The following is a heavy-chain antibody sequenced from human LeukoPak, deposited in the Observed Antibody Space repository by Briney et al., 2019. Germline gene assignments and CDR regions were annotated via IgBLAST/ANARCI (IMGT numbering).Heavy chain of an antibody. CDR3: ARGGSYYYYFDY. V-gene: IGHV3-21*01. CDR2: ISSSSYI. CDR1: GFTFSSYS. D-gene: IGHD1-26*01. Sequence: PGGSLRLSCAASGFTFSSYSMNWVRQAPGKGLEWVSSISSSSYIYYADSVKGRFTISRDNAKNSLYLQMNSLRAEDTAVYYCARGGSYYYYFDYWGQGTLVTVSS. J-gene: IGHJ4*02.